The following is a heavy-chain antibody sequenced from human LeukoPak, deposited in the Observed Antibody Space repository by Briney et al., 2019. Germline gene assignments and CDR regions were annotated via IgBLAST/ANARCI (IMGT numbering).Heavy chain of an antibody. CDR3: AKMDVG. J-gene: IGHJ4*02. CDR2: INGDGSST. Sequence: PGGSLRLSCAASGFTFTSGWMHWVRQAPGKGLVWVSRINGDGSSTSYADSVKGRFTISRDNAKNTVYLQMNSLRAEDTAVYYCAKMDVGWGQGTLVTVSS. CDR1: GFTFTSGW. V-gene: IGHV3-74*01. D-gene: IGHD5-24*01.